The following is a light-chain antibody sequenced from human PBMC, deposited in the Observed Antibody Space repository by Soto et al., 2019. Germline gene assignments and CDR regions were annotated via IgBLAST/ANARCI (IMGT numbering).Light chain of an antibody. CDR2: EAS. V-gene: IGKV1-33*01. Sequence: DIQMTQSPSSLSASVGDRVTITCQASQGIKNYLNWYQHKPGKAPKLLIYEASNLETGVPSMFSGSGSGRSFTFTISILQPEDIATYYCQQCDVFITFGGGTRIEIK. CDR1: QGIKNY. J-gene: IGKJ4*01. CDR3: QQCDVFIT.